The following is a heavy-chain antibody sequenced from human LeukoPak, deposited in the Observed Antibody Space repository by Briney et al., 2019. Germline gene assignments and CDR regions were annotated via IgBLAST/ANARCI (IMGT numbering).Heavy chain of an antibody. Sequence: SQTLSLTCAISGGSVSSNSAAWNWIRQSPWRGFEWLVRIYYRSEWHNDYAVSVKSRIIISPDTSKNQFSLQLKSVTPEDTAVYYCARDLAGFGGYSYGMVDYWGQGTLVTVSS. CDR1: GGSVSSNSAA. CDR2: IYYRSEWHN. CDR3: ARDLAGFGGYSYGMVDY. V-gene: IGHV6-1*01. D-gene: IGHD5-18*01. J-gene: IGHJ4*02.